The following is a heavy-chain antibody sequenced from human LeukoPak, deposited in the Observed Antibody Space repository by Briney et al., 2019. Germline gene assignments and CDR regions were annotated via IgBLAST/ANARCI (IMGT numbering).Heavy chain of an antibody. CDR1: GYTFRGYW. J-gene: IGHJ6*04. Sequence: GGSLRLSPAESGYTFRGYWMSSRRQAPRKGLEWVANIKQDGGEKYYVDSVKGRFTISRDNAKNSLYLQMNSLRAEDTAVYYCARDRGFGQADVWGKGTTVTVSS. D-gene: IGHD3-10*01. CDR2: IKQDGGEK. V-gene: IGHV3-7*01. CDR3: ARDRGFGQADV.